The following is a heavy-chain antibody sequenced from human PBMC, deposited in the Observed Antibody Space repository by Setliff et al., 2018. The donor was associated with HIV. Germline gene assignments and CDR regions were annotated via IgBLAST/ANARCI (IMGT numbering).Heavy chain of an antibody. Sequence: ASVKVSCKATGYTFSGFYLHWVRQAPGQGLEWMGRINTNTGNPTYAQDFTGRFVFSLDTSVSTAYLQISSLKAEDTAVYYCARDPYPNYDFWSGSLIRGWFDPWGQGTLVTVSS. J-gene: IGHJ5*02. CDR1: GYTFSGFY. D-gene: IGHD3-3*01. V-gene: IGHV7-4-1*02. CDR3: ARDPYPNYDFWSGSLIRGWFDP. CDR2: INTNTGNP.